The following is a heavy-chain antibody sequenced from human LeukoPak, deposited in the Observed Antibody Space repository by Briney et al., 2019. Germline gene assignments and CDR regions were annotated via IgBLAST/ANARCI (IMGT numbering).Heavy chain of an antibody. CDR2: ISSSGSTI. CDR3: ARERYSGIRGYMDV. J-gene: IGHJ6*03. V-gene: IGHV3-48*03. CDR1: GFTFSSYE. D-gene: IGHD1-26*01. Sequence: GGSLRLSCAASGFTFSSYEMNWVRQAPGKGLEWVSYISSSGSTIFYADSVKGRFTISRDNAKNSLYLQMNSLRAEDTAVYYCARERYSGIRGYMDVWGKGTTVTISS.